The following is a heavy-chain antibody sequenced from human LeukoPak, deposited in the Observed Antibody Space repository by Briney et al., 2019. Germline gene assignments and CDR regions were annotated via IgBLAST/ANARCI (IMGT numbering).Heavy chain of an antibody. V-gene: IGHV4-39*07. J-gene: IGHJ4*02. CDR3: ARVAGYSGYGGGGTFFDY. CDR1: GGSISSSSYY. Sequence: SETLSLTCTVSGGSISSSSYYWGWIRQPPGKGLEWIGSIYYSGSTYYNPSLKSRVTISVDTSKNQFSLKLSSVTAADTAVYYCARVAGYSGYGGGGTFFDYWGQGTLVTVSS. CDR2: IYYSGST. D-gene: IGHD5-12*01.